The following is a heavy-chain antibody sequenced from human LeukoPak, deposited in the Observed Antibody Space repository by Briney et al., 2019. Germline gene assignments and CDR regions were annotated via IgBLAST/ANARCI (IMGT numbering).Heavy chain of an antibody. J-gene: IGHJ4*02. D-gene: IGHD2-21*02. CDR3: AREVAHCGGDCYSHFDY. V-gene: IGHV3-30-3*01. Sequence: GGSLRLSCAASGFTFSSYAMHWVRQAPGKGLEWVAVISYDGSNKYYADSVKGRFTISRDNSKNTLCLQMNSLRAEDTAVYYCAREVAHCGGDCYSHFDYWGQGTLVTVSS. CDR1: GFTFSSYA. CDR2: ISYDGSNK.